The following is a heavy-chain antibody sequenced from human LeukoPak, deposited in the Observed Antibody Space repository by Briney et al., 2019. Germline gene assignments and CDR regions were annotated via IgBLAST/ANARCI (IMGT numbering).Heavy chain of an antibody. J-gene: IGHJ4*02. V-gene: IGHV3-30*04. CDR1: GFKFDTYA. CDR3: ARDPPFGNGWSQNFFDY. Sequence: PGGSLRLSCALSGFKFDTYAMHWVRQAPGTGLEWVALISYDGGNISYGDAVRGRFTISRDNDNNMLYLQMNSLRPEDTAVYYCARDPPFGNGWSQNFFDYWGQGTLVIVSS. D-gene: IGHD6-19*01. CDR2: ISYDGGNI.